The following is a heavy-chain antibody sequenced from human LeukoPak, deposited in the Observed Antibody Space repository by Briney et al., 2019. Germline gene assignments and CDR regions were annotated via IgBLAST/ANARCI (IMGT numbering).Heavy chain of an antibody. CDR3: ARETGYYDSSGYYSEDAFVI. CDR2: IYTSGIT. D-gene: IGHD3-22*01. Sequence: SETLSLXCTVSGGSISSGSYYWSWIRQPAGKGLEWIGRIYTSGITKYNPSHKSRVTISVDTSKNQFSLKLSSVTAADTAVYYCARETGYYDSSGYYSEDAFVIWGQGTMVTVSS. V-gene: IGHV4-61*02. J-gene: IGHJ3*02. CDR1: GGSISSGSYY.